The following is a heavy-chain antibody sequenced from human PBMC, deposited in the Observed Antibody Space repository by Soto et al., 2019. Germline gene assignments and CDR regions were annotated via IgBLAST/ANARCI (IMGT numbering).Heavy chain of an antibody. CDR2: IKSKTDGGTT. V-gene: IGHV3-15*01. CDR1: GFTFSNAW. Sequence: PGGSLRLSCAASGFTFSNAWMSWVRQAPGKGLEWVGRIKSKTDGGTTDYAAPVKGRFTISRDDPKNTLYLQMNSLKTVDKAVYYCTTDIRGGKIVSWGQGTLVTVSS. J-gene: IGHJ5*02. D-gene: IGHD2-15*01. CDR3: TTDIRGGKIVS.